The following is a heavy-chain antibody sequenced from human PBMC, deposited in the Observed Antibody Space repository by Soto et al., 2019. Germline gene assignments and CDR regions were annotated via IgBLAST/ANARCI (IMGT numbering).Heavy chain of an antibody. Sequence: GGSLRLSCAASGFTFSSYWMHWVRQAPGKGLVWVSRINSDGSSTSYADSVKGRFTISRDNAKNTLYLQMNSLRAEDTAVYYCAPVPRIAVAGTLFDYWGQGTLVTVSS. J-gene: IGHJ4*02. CDR1: GFTFSSYW. V-gene: IGHV3-74*01. CDR3: APVPRIAVAGTLFDY. D-gene: IGHD6-19*01. CDR2: INSDGSST.